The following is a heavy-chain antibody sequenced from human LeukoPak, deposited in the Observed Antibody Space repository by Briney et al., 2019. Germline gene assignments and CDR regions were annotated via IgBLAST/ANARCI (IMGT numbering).Heavy chain of an antibody. J-gene: IGHJ6*03. CDR3: AKDVDTGVYYYYYMDV. CDR1: GFTFSSYA. Sequence: GGSLRLSCAASGFTFSSYAMSWVRQAPGKGLEWVSAISGSGGSTYYADSVKGRFTISRDNSKNTLYLQMNSLRAEDTAVYYCAKDVDTGVYYYYYMDVWGKGTTVTVSS. CDR2: ISGSGGST. V-gene: IGHV3-23*01. D-gene: IGHD3-10*01.